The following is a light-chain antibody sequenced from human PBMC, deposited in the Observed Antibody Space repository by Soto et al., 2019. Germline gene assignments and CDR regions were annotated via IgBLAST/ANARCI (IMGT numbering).Light chain of an antibody. V-gene: IGKV1D-12*01. J-gene: IGKJ2*01. CDR3: QQTDSFPYT. Sequence: DIRMTQSPSSVSASLGDRVTITCRASQGLNSWLAWYQQKPGRAPNLLIYAASTLHSGVPSRFSGSGSGTDFILTINSLQPEDFATYYCQQTDSFPYTFGQGTKLEIK. CDR2: AAS. CDR1: QGLNSW.